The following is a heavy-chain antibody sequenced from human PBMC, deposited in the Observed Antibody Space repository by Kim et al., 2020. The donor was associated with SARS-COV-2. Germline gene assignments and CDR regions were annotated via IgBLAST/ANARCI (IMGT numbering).Heavy chain of an antibody. D-gene: IGHD2-2*01. Sequence: SETLSLTCTVSGGSVSSGSYYWSWIRQPPGKGLEWIGYIYYSGSTNYNPSLKSRVTISVDTSKNQFSLKLSSVTAADTAVYYCARVTPEEVVPAAMPACCYFDYWGQGTLVTVSS. J-gene: IGHJ4*02. V-gene: IGHV4-61*01. CDR1: GGSVSSGSYY. CDR2: IYYSGST. CDR3: ARVTPEEVVPAAMPACCYFDY.